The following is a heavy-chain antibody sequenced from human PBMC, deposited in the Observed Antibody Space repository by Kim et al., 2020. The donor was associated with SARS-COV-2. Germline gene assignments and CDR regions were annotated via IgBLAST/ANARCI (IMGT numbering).Heavy chain of an antibody. Sequence: YVGSHALYSDYVQGRFPISRDNSSNALFLQMNSLRVEDTAVYYCARDAFDFWGQGTMVTVSS. V-gene: IGHV3-30*03. CDR3: ARDAFDF. CDR2: YVGSHA. J-gene: IGHJ3*01.